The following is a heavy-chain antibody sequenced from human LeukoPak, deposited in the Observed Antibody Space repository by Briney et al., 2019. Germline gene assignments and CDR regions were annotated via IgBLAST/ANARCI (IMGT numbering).Heavy chain of an antibody. J-gene: IGHJ4*02. CDR3: AKDPYHYDSSGYYFDGYFDY. CDR2: IRNDGSNK. Sequence: PGGSLRLSCAASGFTFSMYGMHWVRQAPGKGLEWVAFIRNDGSNKYYVDSVKGRFTISRENFKNTLYLQMKSLRAEDTAVYYCAKDPYHYDSSGYYFDGYFDYWGQGTLVTVSA. D-gene: IGHD3-22*01. CDR1: GFTFSMYG. V-gene: IGHV3-30*02.